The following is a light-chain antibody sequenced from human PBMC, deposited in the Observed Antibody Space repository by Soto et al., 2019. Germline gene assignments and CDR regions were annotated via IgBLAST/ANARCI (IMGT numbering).Light chain of an antibody. V-gene: IGLV2-14*01. J-gene: IGLJ1*01. CDR1: SRDVGGYSY. Sequence: QSALTQPASVSGSPGQSITISCTGTSRDVGGYSYVSWYQQRPGKAPKLMIYDVSDRPSGVSNRFSGSKSGNTASLTISGLQAEDEADYYCSSYTSSSLYVFGTGTKVTVL. CDR2: DVS. CDR3: SSYTSSSLYV.